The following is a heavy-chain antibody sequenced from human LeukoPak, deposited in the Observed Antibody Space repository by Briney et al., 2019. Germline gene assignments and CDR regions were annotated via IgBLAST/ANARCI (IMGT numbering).Heavy chain of an antibody. Sequence: GASVKVSCKASGYTFTDYFIHWVRQAPGQGLEWMGWIDPDSGGTRYAQKFQGRVTMTSDTSISAAYMELSGLGSDDTAVYYCARDGYSGYHYHDWFDPWGQGTLVTVSS. CDR3: ARDGYSGYHYHDWFDP. J-gene: IGHJ5*02. D-gene: IGHD5-12*01. CDR1: GYTFTDYF. CDR2: IDPDSGGT. V-gene: IGHV1-2*02.